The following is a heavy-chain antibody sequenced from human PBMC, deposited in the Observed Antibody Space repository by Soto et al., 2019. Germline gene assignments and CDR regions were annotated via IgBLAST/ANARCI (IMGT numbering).Heavy chain of an antibody. CDR2: ISYDGSNK. Sequence: GGFLRLSCAASGVTFISYAMHWVRQAPGKGLEWVAVISYDGSNKYYADSVKGRFTISRDNSKNTLYLQMNSLRAEDTAVYYCFTSTPFDYWGQGTLVTVSS. CDR1: GVTFISYA. CDR3: FTSTPFDY. V-gene: IGHV3-30-3*01. J-gene: IGHJ4*02.